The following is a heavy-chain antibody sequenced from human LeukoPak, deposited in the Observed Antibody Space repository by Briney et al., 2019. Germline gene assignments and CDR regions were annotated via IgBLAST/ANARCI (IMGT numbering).Heavy chain of an antibody. CDR3: ARVYYYDSSGSSLDY. D-gene: IGHD3-22*01. V-gene: IGHV5-51*01. CDR2: IYPGDSDT. Sequence: GESLKISCKGSGYSFTSYWIGWVRQMPGKGLEWMWIIYPGDSDTRYSPSFQGQVTISVDKSISTAYLQWSSLKAADTAMYYCARVYYYDSSGSSLDYWGQGTLVTVSS. CDR1: GYSFTSYW. J-gene: IGHJ4*02.